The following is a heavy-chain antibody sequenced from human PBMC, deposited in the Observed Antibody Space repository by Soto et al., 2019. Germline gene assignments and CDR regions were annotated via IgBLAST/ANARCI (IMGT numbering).Heavy chain of an antibody. CDR1: GYSFTTYG. J-gene: IGHJ6*02. Sequence: QVQLVQSGAEVKKPGASVKVSCKASGYSFTTYGIAWGRQAPGQGLEWMGWISTYNGDTDYAQNLQGRVIMTTDTATTTAYMELRSLRSDDTAVYYCAREGSRHYYYYGMDVWGQGTTVSVSS. D-gene: IGHD2-15*01. CDR3: AREGSRHYYYYGMDV. CDR2: ISTYNGDT. V-gene: IGHV1-18*01.